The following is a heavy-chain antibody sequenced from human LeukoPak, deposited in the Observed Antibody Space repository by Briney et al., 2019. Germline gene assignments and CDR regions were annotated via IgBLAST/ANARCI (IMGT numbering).Heavy chain of an antibody. CDR1: GYTFTDFY. V-gene: IGHV1-2*02. CDR3: ARGVRGSYLSAF. J-gene: IGHJ4*02. CDR2: INPKLDGS. Sequence: ASVKVSCKTSGYTFTDFYIHWVRQAPGQGLEWLGWINPKLDGSHYAERFEGRVTLTRDTSTTTAYMELSDLTHDDTAIYYCARGVRGSYLSAFWGQGTLVTVSS. D-gene: IGHD1-26*01.